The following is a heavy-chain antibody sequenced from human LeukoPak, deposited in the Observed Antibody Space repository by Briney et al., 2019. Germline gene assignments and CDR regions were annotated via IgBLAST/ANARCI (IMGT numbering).Heavy chain of an antibody. J-gene: IGHJ4*02. CDR3: ARDPGDYVWGSQRFDY. CDR2: IYSGGDT. V-gene: IGHV3-23*03. Sequence: PGGSLRLSCAASGFTFSSYAITWVRQAPGKGLEWVSVIYSGGDTYYADSVKGRFTISRDNAKNSLYLQMNSLRAEDTAVYYCARDPGDYVWGSQRFDYWGQGTLVTVSS. D-gene: IGHD3-16*01. CDR1: GFTFSSYA.